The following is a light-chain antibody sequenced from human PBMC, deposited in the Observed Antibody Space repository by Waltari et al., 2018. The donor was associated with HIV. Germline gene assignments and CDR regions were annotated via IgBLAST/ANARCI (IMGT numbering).Light chain of an antibody. V-gene: IGLV4-69*02. CDR2: LKSDGSH. CDR1: SGHTNYA. CDR3: QTWGTCIQV. Sequence: LVLTQSPSASASLGASVKLTCTLSSGHTNYAIAWHQQQPEKGPRYLMNLKSDGSHSKGDGIPDRFSGSSSGAERYLTISSLQSEDEADYYCQTWGTCIQVFGGGTKLTVL. J-gene: IGLJ3*02.